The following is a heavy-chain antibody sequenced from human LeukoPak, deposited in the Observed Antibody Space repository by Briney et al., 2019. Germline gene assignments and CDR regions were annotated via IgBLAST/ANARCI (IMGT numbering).Heavy chain of an antibody. CDR3: ARDGHGSGSQRPYYFDY. CDR1: GYTFTGYY. CDR2: INPSGGST. D-gene: IGHD3-10*01. V-gene: IGHV1-46*01. J-gene: IGHJ4*02. Sequence: ASVKVSCKASGYTFTGYYMHWVRQAPAQGLEWMGIINPSGGSTSYAQKFQGRVTMIRDPSTSTVYMELSSLRSEDTAVYYCARDGHGSGSQRPYYFDYWGQGTLVTVSS.